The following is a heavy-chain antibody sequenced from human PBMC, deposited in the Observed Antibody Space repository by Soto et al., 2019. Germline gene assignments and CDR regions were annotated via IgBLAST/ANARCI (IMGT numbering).Heavy chain of an antibody. D-gene: IGHD3-3*01. CDR1: GFTFSSYA. J-gene: IGHJ5*02. Sequence: GGSLRLSCAASGFTFSSYAMSWVRQAPGKGLEWVSAISGSGGSTYYADSVKGRFTISRDNSKNTLYLQMNSLRAEDTAVYYCAKSPIRFLECLFHGTWFDPWGQGTLVTVSS. CDR3: AKSPIRFLECLFHGTWFDP. CDR2: ISGSGGST. V-gene: IGHV3-23*01.